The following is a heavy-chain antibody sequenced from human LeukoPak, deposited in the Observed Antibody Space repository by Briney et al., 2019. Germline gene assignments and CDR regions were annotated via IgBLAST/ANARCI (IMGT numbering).Heavy chain of an antibody. J-gene: IGHJ4*02. CDR1: GYTFTGCC. CDR2: INPNSGGT. D-gene: IGHD3-10*01. CDR3: ARGRITMVRGVNY. V-gene: IGHV1-2*02. Sequence: ASVKVSCKASGYTFTGCCMHWVRQAPGQGLEWMGWINPNSGGTNYAQKFQGRVTMTRDTSISTAYMELSRLRSDDTAVYYCARGRITMVRGVNYWGQGTLVTVPS.